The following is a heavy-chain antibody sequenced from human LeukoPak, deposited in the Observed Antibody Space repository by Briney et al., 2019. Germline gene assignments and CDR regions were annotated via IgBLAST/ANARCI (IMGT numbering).Heavy chain of an antibody. D-gene: IGHD1-7*01. J-gene: IGHJ6*03. CDR1: GGSFNNDY. CDR3: VRDRGPNLHYYIDV. V-gene: IGHV4-59*01. CDR2: ISNNGGT. Sequence: PSETLSLTCSVSGGSFNNDYWSWIRQTPGKGLEWIGYISNNGGTIYNPPLKTRVTISVDTSKNQFFLKLASVTAADTAVYFCVRDRGPNLHYYIDVWGKGTTVTVSS.